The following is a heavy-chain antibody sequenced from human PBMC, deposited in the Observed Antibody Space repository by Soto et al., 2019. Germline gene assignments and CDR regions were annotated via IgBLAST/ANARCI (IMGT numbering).Heavy chain of an antibody. CDR2: ISGSGGST. CDR1: GFTFSSYA. V-gene: IGHV3-23*01. CDR3: AKGLYSGSYFDY. Sequence: PGGSLRLSCAASGFTFSSYAMTWVRQAPGKGLEWVSAISGSGGSTYYADSVKGQFTISRDNSKNTLYLQMNSLRAEDTAVYYCAKGLYSGSYFDYWGQGTLVTVYS. J-gene: IGHJ4*02. D-gene: IGHD1-26*01.